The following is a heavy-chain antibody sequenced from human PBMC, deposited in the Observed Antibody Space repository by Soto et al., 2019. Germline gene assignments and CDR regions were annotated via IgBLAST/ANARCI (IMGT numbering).Heavy chain of an antibody. J-gene: IGHJ3*02. V-gene: IGHV3-21*01. CDR1: EVTSINHG. CDR2: ISSSSSYI. CDR3: ASPRVNTNAFDI. D-gene: IGHD2-21*01. Sequence: MRVRNGASEVTSINHGRSWVIKTPGKGLEWVSSISSSSSYIYYADSVKGRFTISRDNAKNSLYLQMNSLRAEDMAVYYCASPRVNTNAFDIWGQGTMVTVSS.